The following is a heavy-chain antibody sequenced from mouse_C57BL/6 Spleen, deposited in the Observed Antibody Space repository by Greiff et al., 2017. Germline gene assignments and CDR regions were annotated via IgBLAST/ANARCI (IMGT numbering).Heavy chain of an antibody. J-gene: IGHJ2*01. D-gene: IGHD1-1*01. Sequence: QVQLQQPGAELVKPGASVKLSCKASGYTFTSYWMHWVKQRPGQGLEWIGMIHPNSGSTNYNEKFTSKATLTVDKSSSTAYMQLSSLTSEDSAVYYCARLGITTVVDYWGQGTTLTVSS. CDR2: IHPNSGST. CDR3: ARLGITTVVDY. CDR1: GYTFTSYW. V-gene: IGHV1-64*01.